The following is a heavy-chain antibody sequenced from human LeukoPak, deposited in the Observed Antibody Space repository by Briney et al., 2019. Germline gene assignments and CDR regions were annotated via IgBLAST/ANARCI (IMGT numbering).Heavy chain of an antibody. J-gene: IGHJ4*02. CDR2: IRYDGTNE. CDR1: GFTFIDSG. CDR3: ARGTSSPGYFDL. V-gene: IGHV3-30*02. D-gene: IGHD6-13*01. Sequence: GGSLRLSCAASGFTFIDSGMNWVRQAPGKGLEWLTFIRYDGTNEYFADSVKGRFTISRDNSQKKLFLQMNNLRPDDTALYYCARGTSSPGYFDLGGQETQVTVSS.